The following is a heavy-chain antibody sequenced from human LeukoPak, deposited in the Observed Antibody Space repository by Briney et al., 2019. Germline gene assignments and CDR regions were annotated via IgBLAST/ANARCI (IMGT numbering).Heavy chain of an antibody. CDR2: IISSSSTI. CDR1: GFTFSSYS. Sequence: PGGSLRLSCAASGFTFSSYSVNWVRQAPGKGLEWVAFIISSSSTIYYADSVEGRFTISRDNAKNSLYLQMNSLRDEDTAVYYCVRGRGFISGTYYFDYWGQGTLVTVSS. J-gene: IGHJ4*02. D-gene: IGHD1-26*01. CDR3: VRGRGFISGTYYFDY. V-gene: IGHV3-48*02.